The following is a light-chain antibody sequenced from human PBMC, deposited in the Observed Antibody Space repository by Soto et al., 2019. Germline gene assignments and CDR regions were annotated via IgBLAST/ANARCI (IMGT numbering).Light chain of an antibody. CDR1: QSVLYSSNNKYY. Sequence: DIVMTQSPDSLAVSLGERATINCKSSQSVLYSSNNKYYLAWYQQKPGQPPNLLIFWASTRESGVPDRFSGRGSGTDFTLTISSLQAEDVAVYYCQQYYSTPPTFGQGTRVEIK. V-gene: IGKV4-1*01. J-gene: IGKJ1*01. CDR2: WAS. CDR3: QQYYSTPPT.